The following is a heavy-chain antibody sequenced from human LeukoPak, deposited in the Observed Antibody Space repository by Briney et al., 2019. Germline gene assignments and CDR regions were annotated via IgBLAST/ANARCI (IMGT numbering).Heavy chain of an antibody. CDR1: GFAFSTYA. CDR2: INSGVNT. J-gene: IGHJ4*02. V-gene: IGHV3-23*01. CDR3: AKHSSGWYSFDF. D-gene: IGHD6-13*01. Sequence: GGXLRLSCAASGFAFSTYAMSWVRQAPGKGLEGVSVINSGVNTYYAVSVKGRFTISRDNSKNTLWLQMNSLRAEDTAVYYCAKHSSGWYSFDFWGQGILVTVSS.